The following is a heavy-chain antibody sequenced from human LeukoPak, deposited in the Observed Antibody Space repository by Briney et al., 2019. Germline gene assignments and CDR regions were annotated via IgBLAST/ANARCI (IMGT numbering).Heavy chain of an antibody. CDR3: ARDRTALDI. J-gene: IGHJ3*02. CDR1: GGSISSYY. Sequence: PSETLSLTCTVSGGSISSYYWSWIRQPPGKGLEWIGCIYYSGSTNYNPSLKSRVTISVDTSKNQFSLKLSSVTAADTAVYYCARDRTALDIWGQGTMVTVSS. V-gene: IGHV4-59*01. CDR2: IYYSGST.